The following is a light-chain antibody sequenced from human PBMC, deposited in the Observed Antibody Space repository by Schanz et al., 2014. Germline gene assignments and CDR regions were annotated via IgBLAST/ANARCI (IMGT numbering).Light chain of an antibody. V-gene: IGLV1-40*01. Sequence: QSVLTQPPSASGTPGQRVTISCTGSTSNIGTGYDVHWYQQLPGTAPKLLIYGNSNRPSGVPDRFSGSKSGTSATLGITGLQTGDEADYYCGTWDSSLSAWVFGGGTKLTVL. J-gene: IGLJ3*02. CDR1: TSNIGTGYD. CDR2: GNS. CDR3: GTWDSSLSAWV.